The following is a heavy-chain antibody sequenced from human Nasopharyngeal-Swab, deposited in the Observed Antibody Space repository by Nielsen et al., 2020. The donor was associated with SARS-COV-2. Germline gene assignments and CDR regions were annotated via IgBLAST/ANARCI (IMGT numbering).Heavy chain of an antibody. Sequence: SETLSLTCAVYGGSFSGYYWSWIRQPAGKGLEWIGEINHSGSTNYNPSLKSRVTISVDTSKNQFSLKLSSVTAADTAVYYCARVGQQLVRGAYFDYWGQGTLVTVSS. V-gene: IGHV4-34*01. CDR3: ARVGQQLVRGAYFDY. D-gene: IGHD6-13*01. CDR1: GGSFSGYY. J-gene: IGHJ4*02. CDR2: INHSGST.